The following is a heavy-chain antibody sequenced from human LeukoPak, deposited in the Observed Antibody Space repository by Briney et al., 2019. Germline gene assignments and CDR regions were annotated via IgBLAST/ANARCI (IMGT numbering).Heavy chain of an antibody. Sequence: GGSLRLSCAASGFTFSSYSMNWVRQAPGKGLEWVSSISSSSSYIYYADSVKGRFTISRDNAKNSLYLQMNSLRAEDTAVYYCAKGRYDILTGYYYWGQGTLVTVSS. D-gene: IGHD3-9*01. CDR2: ISSSSSYI. J-gene: IGHJ4*02. CDR1: GFTFSSYS. CDR3: AKGRYDILTGYYY. V-gene: IGHV3-21*04.